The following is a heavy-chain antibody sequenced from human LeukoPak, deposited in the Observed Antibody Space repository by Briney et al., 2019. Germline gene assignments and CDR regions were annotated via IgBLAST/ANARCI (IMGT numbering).Heavy chain of an antibody. Sequence: ASVKVSCKASGYTFTGYYLFWVRQAPGQGLEWMGWINPNSGATKYAQKFQGRVTLTRDTSIRTTYMELSSLRSDDTAVYYCARGERYSYGDNHYPDLGFWGQGTPVTVSS. V-gene: IGHV1-2*02. D-gene: IGHD4/OR15-4a*01. CDR2: INPNSGAT. CDR1: GYTFTGYY. CDR3: ARGERYSYGDNHYPDLGF. J-gene: IGHJ4*02.